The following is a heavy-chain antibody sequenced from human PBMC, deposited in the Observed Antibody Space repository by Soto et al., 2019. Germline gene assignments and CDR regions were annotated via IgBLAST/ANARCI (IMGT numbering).Heavy chain of an antibody. Sequence: SETLSLTCTVSGGSIRSDDYWWSWIRQHPGKGLEWIGYIYFSGSTYYNPSLKSRLTISVDTSENQFSLKLNSVTAADTAVYYCARASRMATMSGYFDYWGQGTLVTVSS. D-gene: IGHD5-12*01. CDR1: GGSIRSDDYW. CDR3: ARASRMATMSGYFDY. CDR2: IYFSGST. V-gene: IGHV4-31*02. J-gene: IGHJ4*02.